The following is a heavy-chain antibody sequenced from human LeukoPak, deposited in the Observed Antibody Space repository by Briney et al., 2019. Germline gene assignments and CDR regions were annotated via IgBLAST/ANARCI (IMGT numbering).Heavy chain of an antibody. Sequence: PSETLSLTCTVSGYSISSGYYWGWIRQPPGKGLEWIGSIYHSGSTYYNPSLKSRATISVDTSKNQFSLKLSSVTAADTAVYYCARRIVVVPAARARYNWFDPWGQGTLVTVSS. CDR3: ARRIVVVPAARARYNWFDP. J-gene: IGHJ5*02. CDR1: GYSISSGYY. D-gene: IGHD2-2*01. V-gene: IGHV4-38-2*02. CDR2: IYHSGST.